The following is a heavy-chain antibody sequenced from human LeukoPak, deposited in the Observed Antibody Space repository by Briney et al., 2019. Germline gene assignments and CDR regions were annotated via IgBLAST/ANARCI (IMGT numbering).Heavy chain of an antibody. CDR1: GFTFSSYS. CDR3: ARDLYAYCGGDCYFGPFDY. D-gene: IGHD2-21*01. Sequence: GGSLRLSCAASGFTFSSYSMNWVRQAPGKGLEWVSCISSSSSTIYYADSVKGRFTISRDNAKNSLYLQMNSLRDEDTAVYYCARDLYAYCGGDCYFGPFDYWGQGTLVTVSS. J-gene: IGHJ4*02. V-gene: IGHV3-48*02. CDR2: ISSSSSTI.